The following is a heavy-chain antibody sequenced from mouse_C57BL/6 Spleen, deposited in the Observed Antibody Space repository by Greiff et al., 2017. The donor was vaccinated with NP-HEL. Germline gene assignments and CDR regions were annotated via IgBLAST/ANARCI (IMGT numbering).Heavy chain of an antibody. CDR3: TRSAYDYDYYAMDD. D-gene: IGHD2-4*01. CDR2: IDPETGGT. J-gene: IGHJ4*01. CDR1: GYTFTDYE. V-gene: IGHV1-15*01. Sequence: VQLQQSGAELVRPGASVTLSCKASGYTFTDYEMHWVKQTPVHGLEWIGAIDPETGGTAYNQKFKGKAILTADKSSSTAYMELRSLTSEDSAVYYCTRSAYDYDYYAMDDWGQGTSVTVSS.